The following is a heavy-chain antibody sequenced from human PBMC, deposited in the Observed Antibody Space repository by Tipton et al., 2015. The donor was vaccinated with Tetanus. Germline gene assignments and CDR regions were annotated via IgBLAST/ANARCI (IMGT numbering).Heavy chain of an antibody. V-gene: IGHV4-39*01. CDR3: ATQTDNWFDP. Sequence: TLSLTCTVSGGSLSSGTYYWAWIRQPPGKGLEWVGNIYYNGNAYYNEPLESRLTISIDRPKNQFSLKMTSVTATDTAVYYCATQTDNWFDPWGQGTLVTVSS. CDR2: IYYNGNA. CDR1: GGSLSSGTYY. J-gene: IGHJ5*02.